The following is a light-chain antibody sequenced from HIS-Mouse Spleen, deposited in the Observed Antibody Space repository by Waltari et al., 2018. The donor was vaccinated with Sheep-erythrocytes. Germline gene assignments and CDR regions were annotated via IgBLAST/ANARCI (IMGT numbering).Light chain of an antibody. CDR1: QDISNY. Sequence: DIQMTQSPSSLSASVGDRVTITCQASQDISNYLNWYQQKPGKAHKLLIYDASNLETGVPSRFSGSGSGTDFTFNISSLQPEDIATYYCQQYDNLPYTFGQGTKLEIK. CDR2: DAS. CDR3: QQYDNLPYT. J-gene: IGKJ2*01. V-gene: IGKV1-33*01.